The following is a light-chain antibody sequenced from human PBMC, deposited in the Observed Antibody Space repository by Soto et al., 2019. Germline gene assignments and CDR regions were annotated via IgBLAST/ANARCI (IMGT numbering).Light chain of an antibody. J-gene: IGKJ5*01. CDR1: QSISSL. CDR2: SAS. V-gene: IGKV3-15*01. Sequence: EIVLTQPPATLFVSPGERATLSCRASQSISSLLAWYQQKPGQAPRLLIYSASTRASGIPARFSGSGSGADFTLTISSLQSEDFAVYYCQQYYDWPITFGQGTRLENK. CDR3: QQYYDWPIT.